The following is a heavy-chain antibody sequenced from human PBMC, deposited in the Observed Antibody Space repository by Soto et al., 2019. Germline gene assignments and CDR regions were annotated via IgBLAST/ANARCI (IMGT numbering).Heavy chain of an antibody. D-gene: IGHD6-13*01. CDR2: IYYSGST. CDR3: ASSNIAAAGFYYYGMDV. J-gene: IGHJ6*02. Sequence: SETLSLTCTVSGGSISSYYWSWIRQPPGKCLEWFGYIYYSGSTNYNPSLKSRVTISVDTSKNQFSLKLSSVTAADTAVYYCASSNIAAAGFYYYGMDVWGRGTTVTVSS. V-gene: IGHV4-59*01. CDR1: GGSISSYY.